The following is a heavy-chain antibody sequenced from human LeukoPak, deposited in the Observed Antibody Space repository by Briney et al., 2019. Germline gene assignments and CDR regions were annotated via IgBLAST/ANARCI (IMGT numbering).Heavy chain of an antibody. CDR2: IYYSGST. CDR1: GGSISSSSYY. D-gene: IGHD5-12*01. V-gene: IGHV4-39*01. CDR3: ARGTPWIVDY. J-gene: IGHJ4*02. Sequence: NPSETLSLTCTVSGGSISSSSYYWGWIRQPPGKGLEWIGSIYYSGSTYYNPSLKSRVTISVDTSKNQFSLKLSSVTAADTAVYYCARGTPWIVDYWGQGTLVTVSS.